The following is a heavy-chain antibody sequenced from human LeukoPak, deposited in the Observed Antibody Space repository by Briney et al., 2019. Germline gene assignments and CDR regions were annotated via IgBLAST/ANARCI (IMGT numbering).Heavy chain of an antibody. D-gene: IGHD2-2*01. CDR2: INHSVST. J-gene: IGHJ4*02. V-gene: IGHV4-34*01. Sequence: PSETLSLTCVVYGGSFSGYYWSWIRQPPGKGLEWIGEINHSVSTNYNPSPKTRVTISVDTSKNQFSLKLSSVTAEDTAVYYCARGGIVVVPAGFDYWGQGTLVTVSS. CDR1: GGSFSGYY. CDR3: ARGGIVVVPAGFDY.